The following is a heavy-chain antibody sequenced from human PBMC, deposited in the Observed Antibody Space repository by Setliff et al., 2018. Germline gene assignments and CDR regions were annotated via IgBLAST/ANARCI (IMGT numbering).Heavy chain of an antibody. V-gene: IGHV4-61*02. D-gene: IGHD2-21*01. J-gene: IGHJ4*01. CDR2: IYTSGST. Sequence: SETLSLTCTVSGGSISSGSYYWSWIRQPAGKGLEWIGRIYTSGSTNYNPSLKSRVTISVDTSKNQFSLKLSSVTAADTAVYYCARTLLLSPYYFDYWGHGTLVTVSS. CDR3: ARTLLLSPYYFDY. CDR1: GGSISSGSYY.